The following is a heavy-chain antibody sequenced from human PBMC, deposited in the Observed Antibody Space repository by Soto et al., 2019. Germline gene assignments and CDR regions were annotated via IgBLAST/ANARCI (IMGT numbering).Heavy chain of an antibody. J-gene: IGHJ6*02. CDR3: ARDYSSGYGMDV. D-gene: IGHD6-19*01. V-gene: IGHV1-8*01. Sequence: WASVKVSCKASGYTFTSYDINWVRQATGQGLEWMGWMNPNSGNTDYAQKFLGRVTMTRNTSISTAYMELSSLRSEDTAVYYCARDYSSGYGMDVWGQGTTVTVSS. CDR2: MNPNSGNT. CDR1: GYTFTSYD.